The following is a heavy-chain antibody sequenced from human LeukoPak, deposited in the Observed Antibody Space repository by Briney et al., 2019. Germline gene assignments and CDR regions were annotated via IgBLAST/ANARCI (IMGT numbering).Heavy chain of an antibody. J-gene: IGHJ4*02. D-gene: IGHD2-2*01. CDR1: GYSISSGYY. Sequence: PSETLSLTCAVSGYSISSGYYWGWIRQPPGKGLEWIGSIYHSGSTYYNPSLKSRVTISVDTSKNQFSLKLSSVTAADTAVYSCARQYCSSTSCPFGYWGQGTLVTVSS. CDR3: ARQYCSSTSCPFGY. V-gene: IGHV4-38-2*01. CDR2: IYHSGST.